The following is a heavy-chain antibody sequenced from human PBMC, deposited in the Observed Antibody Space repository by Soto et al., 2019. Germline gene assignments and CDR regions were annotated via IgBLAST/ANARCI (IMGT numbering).Heavy chain of an antibody. D-gene: IGHD6-19*01. J-gene: IGHJ4*02. V-gene: IGHV3-23*01. CDR2: ISGSGDST. CDR3: AKDRYSSGHYYFDY. Sequence: EVQLLESGGGSVQPGGSLRLSCAASGFTFSTYAMGWVRQAPGKGLGWVSGISGSGDSTYYADSVKGRFTISRDNSKNTLYLQMSSLRAEDTALYYCAKDRYSSGHYYFDYWGQGTLVTVSS. CDR1: GFTFSTYA.